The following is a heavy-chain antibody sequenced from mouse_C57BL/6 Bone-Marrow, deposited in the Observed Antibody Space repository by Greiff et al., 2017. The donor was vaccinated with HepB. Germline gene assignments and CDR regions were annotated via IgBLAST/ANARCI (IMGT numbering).Heavy chain of an antibody. D-gene: IGHD2-2*01. CDR1: EYEFPSHD. CDR2: INSDGGST. CDR3: SRHGYDPYYYAMYY. J-gene: IGHJ4*01. Sequence: EVMLVESGGGLVQPGESLKLSCESNEYEFPSHDMSWVRKTPEKRLELVAAINSDGGSTYYPDTMERRFIISRDNTKKTLYLHMSSLRSKDPALYYCSRHGYDPYYYAMYYWGQGTSVTVSS. V-gene: IGHV5-2*01.